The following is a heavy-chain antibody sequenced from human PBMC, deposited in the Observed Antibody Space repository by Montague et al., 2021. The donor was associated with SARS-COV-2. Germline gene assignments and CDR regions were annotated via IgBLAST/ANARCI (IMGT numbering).Heavy chain of an antibody. J-gene: IGHJ4*02. D-gene: IGHD5-24*01. V-gene: IGHV4-61*02. CDR3: ARDHEMASQPGYFDA. CDR1: GDSMSSGRYY. CDR2: IYSSGTT. Sequence: TLSLTCTVSGDSMSSGRYYWTWIRQPAGKRLEWIVRIYSSGTTNYNPSLKSRVTLLVDTSKSQFSLKLNSVTAADTAVYFCARDHEMASQPGYFDAWGQGTLVTVPS.